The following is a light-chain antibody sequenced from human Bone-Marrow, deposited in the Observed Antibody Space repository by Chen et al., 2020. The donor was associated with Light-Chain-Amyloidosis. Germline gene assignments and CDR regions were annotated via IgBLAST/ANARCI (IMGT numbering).Light chain of an antibody. J-gene: IGKJ5*01. Sequence: DIQMTQSPSSLSASVGDRVTITCRASQRISNYLNWYQQKPGKAPKLLIHAASTLQSGVPLRFRGSGSGTDFILTISSVQPEDFASYYCQQSYSMSSITFGQGTRLEIK. CDR2: AAS. V-gene: IGKV1-39*01. CDR1: QRISNY. CDR3: QQSYSMSSIT.